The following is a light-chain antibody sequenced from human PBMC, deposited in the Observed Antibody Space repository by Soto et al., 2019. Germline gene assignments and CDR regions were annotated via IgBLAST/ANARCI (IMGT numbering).Light chain of an antibody. J-gene: IGKJ1*01. CDR2: GTS. V-gene: IGKV3-20*01. CDR3: QEYGTSRT. Sequence: EIVLTQSPDTLSLSPGERATLSCRASQSVSSTYLAWYQQRPGQAPRLLIYGTSSRATGIPDRFSGSGSGTDCTLTISRLEPEDFAVYYCQEYGTSRTFGQGTEVEIK. CDR1: QSVSSTY.